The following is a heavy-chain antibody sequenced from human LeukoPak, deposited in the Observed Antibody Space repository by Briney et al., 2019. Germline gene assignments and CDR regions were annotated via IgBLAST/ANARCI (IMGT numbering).Heavy chain of an antibody. Sequence: SQTLSLTCTVSGGSISSYYWSWIRQPAGKGLEWIGRIYTSGSTNYNPSLKSRVTMSVDTSKNQFSLKMSSVTAADTAVYYCARGEGWLNHFDYWGQGTLVTVSS. CDR2: IYTSGST. CDR3: ARGEGWLNHFDY. V-gene: IGHV4-4*07. D-gene: IGHD5-12*01. CDR1: GGSISSYY. J-gene: IGHJ4*02.